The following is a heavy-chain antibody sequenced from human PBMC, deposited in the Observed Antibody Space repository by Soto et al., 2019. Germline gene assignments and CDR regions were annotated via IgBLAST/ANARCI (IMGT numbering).Heavy chain of an antibody. Sequence: QLQLQESGPGLVKPSETLYLTCTVSGGSISSSSYYWGWIRQPPGKGLEWIGSIYYSGSTYYNPSLKSRVTISVDTSKNQFSLKLSSVTAADTAVYYCARRGGYSTPNHPFDYWGQGTLVTVSS. D-gene: IGHD4-4*01. CDR1: GGSISSSSYY. CDR2: IYYSGST. V-gene: IGHV4-39*01. J-gene: IGHJ4*02. CDR3: ARRGGYSTPNHPFDY.